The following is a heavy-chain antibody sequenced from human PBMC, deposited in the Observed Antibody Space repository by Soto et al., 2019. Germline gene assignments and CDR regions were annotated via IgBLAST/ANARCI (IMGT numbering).Heavy chain of an antibody. D-gene: IGHD1-1*01. CDR2: ISYDGSNK. V-gene: IGHV3-30*18. CDR1: GFTFSSYG. CDR3: ANSHLLNWNDENIYYYYYMDV. Sequence: GGSLRLSCAASGFTFSSYGMHWVRQAPGKGLEWVAVISYDGSNKYYADSVKGRFTISRDNSKNTLYLQMNSLRAEDTAVYYCANSHLLNWNDENIYYYYYMDVWGKGTTVTVSS. J-gene: IGHJ6*03.